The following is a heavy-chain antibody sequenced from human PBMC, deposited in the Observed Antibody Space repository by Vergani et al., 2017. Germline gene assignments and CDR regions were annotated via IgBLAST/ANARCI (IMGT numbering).Heavy chain of an antibody. CDR2: IKSKTDGGTT. V-gene: IGHV3-15*01. Sequence: ELQLMESGGGVVQPGGSLRLSCAVSGFTFSNAWLNWVRQAPGKGLEWVGRIKSKTDGGTTDYAAPVKGRFTISRDDSKNTLYLQMNSLRAEDTAVYYCARLSYDTTPYLQGGYDCWGQGTLVSVSS. J-gene: IGHJ4*02. D-gene: IGHD3-22*01. CDR3: ARLSYDTTPYLQGGYDC. CDR1: GFTFSNAW.